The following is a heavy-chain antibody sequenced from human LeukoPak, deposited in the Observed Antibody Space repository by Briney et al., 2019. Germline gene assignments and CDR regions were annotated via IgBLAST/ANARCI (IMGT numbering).Heavy chain of an antibody. CDR3: ARGTSSGHLRVKLDS. D-gene: IGHD3-22*01. CDR2: LYSGGNT. V-gene: IGHV3-53*01. J-gene: IGHJ4*02. Sequence: GGSLRPSCAVSGFTVSSNYMTWVRQAPGKGLEWVVSLYSGGNTFYAESVRGRFTVSRDKPKNTLYLQMSSLRAEDTAVYYCARGTSSGHLRVKLDSWGQGTLVTVSS. CDR1: GFTVSSNY.